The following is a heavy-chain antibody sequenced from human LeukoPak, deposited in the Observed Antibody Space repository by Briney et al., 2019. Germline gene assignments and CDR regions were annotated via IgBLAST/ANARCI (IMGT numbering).Heavy chain of an antibody. V-gene: IGHV3-7*01. CDR2: VRQDGGEG. CDR3: VTRLCSISACRASSYLSFEV. CDR1: GLIFNTYW. J-gene: IGHJ6*04. D-gene: IGHD3-10*02. Sequence: PGGSLRLSCAASGLIFNTYWMTGVRQAPGRGLEWVANVRQDGGEGHYVDSVKGRFTVPRDNAENSLYLQLNSLRIEDTAVYYCVTRLCSISACRASSYLSFEVWGKGTTVTVSS.